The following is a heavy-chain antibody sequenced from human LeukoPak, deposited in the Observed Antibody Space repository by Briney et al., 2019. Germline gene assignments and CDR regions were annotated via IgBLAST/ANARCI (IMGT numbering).Heavy chain of an antibody. J-gene: IGHJ4*02. CDR2: ISSSSSYI. D-gene: IGHD5-12*01. CDR1: GFTFSSYS. Sequence: PGGSLRLSCAASGFTFSSYSMNWVRQAPGKGLEWVSSISSSSSYIYYADSVKGRFTISRDNAKNSLYLQMNSLRAEDTAVYYCARDLVGWLHRGNYFDYWGQGTLVTVSS. CDR3: ARDLVGWLHRGNYFDY. V-gene: IGHV3-21*01.